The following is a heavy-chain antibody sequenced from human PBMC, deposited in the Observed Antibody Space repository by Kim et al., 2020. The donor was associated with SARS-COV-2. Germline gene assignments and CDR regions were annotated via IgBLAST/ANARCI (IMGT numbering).Heavy chain of an antibody. D-gene: IGHD3-10*01. V-gene: IGHV3-30*18. Sequence: GGSLRLSCAASGFTFSSYGMHWVRQAPGKGLEWVAVISYDGSNKYYADSVKGRFTISRDNSKNTLYLQMNSLRAEDTAVYYCAKGRYQQLLGFGELLTAFDIWGQGTMVTVSS. CDR2: ISYDGSNK. CDR3: AKGRYQQLLGFGELLTAFDI. J-gene: IGHJ3*02. CDR1: GFTFSSYG.